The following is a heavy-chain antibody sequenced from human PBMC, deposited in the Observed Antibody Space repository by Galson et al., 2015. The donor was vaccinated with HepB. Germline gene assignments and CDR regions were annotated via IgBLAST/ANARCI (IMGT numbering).Heavy chain of an antibody. J-gene: IGHJ4*02. Sequence: SVKVSCKASGYTFTNYGISWVRQAPGQGLEWMGWISAYNDNTNYAQKFQGRVTMTTDTSTSTAYMELRSLRPDDTAVYYCARADQVGIQLWLDWGQGTLVTVSS. D-gene: IGHD5-18*01. CDR3: ARADQVGIQLWLD. CDR1: GYTFTNYG. V-gene: IGHV1-18*01. CDR2: ISAYNDNT.